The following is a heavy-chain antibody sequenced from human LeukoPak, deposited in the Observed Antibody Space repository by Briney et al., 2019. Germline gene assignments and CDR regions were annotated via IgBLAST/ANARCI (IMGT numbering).Heavy chain of an antibody. D-gene: IGHD5-18*01. CDR1: GGSFSGYY. CDR3: ARATSVDTAMVFDY. V-gene: IGHV4-34*01. CDR2: INHSGST. Sequence: PSETLSLTCAVYGGSFSGYYWSWIRQPPGKGLEWIGEINHSGSTNYNPSLKSRVTISVDKSKNQFSLKLSSVTAADTAVYYCARATSVDTAMVFDYWGQGTLVTVSS. J-gene: IGHJ4*02.